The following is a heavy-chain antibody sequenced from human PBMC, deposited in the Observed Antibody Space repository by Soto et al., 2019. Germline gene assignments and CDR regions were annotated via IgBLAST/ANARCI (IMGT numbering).Heavy chain of an antibody. J-gene: IGHJ6*02. CDR1: GFTFDDYA. CDR2: ISGNSGSI. Sequence: EVQLVESGGGLVQPGRSLRLSCAASGFTFDDYAMHWVRQAPGKGLEWVSGISGNSGSIGYADSVKGRFTISRDNAKNSLYLQMNRLRAEDTALYYCEKDTYSSSDYYYYYGMDVWGQGTLVTVSS. D-gene: IGHD6-6*01. CDR3: EKDTYSSSDYYYYYGMDV. V-gene: IGHV3-9*01.